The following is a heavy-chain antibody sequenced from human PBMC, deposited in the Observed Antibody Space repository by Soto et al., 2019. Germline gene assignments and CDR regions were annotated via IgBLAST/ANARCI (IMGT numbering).Heavy chain of an antibody. CDR1: GFTFNNYW. CDR3: AKVATGSYNWFDP. J-gene: IGHJ5*02. D-gene: IGHD1-1*01. CDR2: INTDGSRT. V-gene: IGHV3-74*01. Sequence: EVQLVESGGELVQPGGSLSLSCAASGFTFNNYWMHWVRQAPGKGLVWVSRINTDGSRTNYSDSVKGRFTISRDNAKNTLYLQMDSLRAEDTAVYYCAKVATGSYNWFDPWGQGTLVTVSS.